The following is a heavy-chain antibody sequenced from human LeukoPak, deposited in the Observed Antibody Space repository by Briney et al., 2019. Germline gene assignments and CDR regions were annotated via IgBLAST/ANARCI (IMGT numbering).Heavy chain of an antibody. D-gene: IGHD6-19*01. Sequence: PGGSLRLSCAASGFKFSTYSMNWVRQAPGKGLEWVASITSPVGRIYYADSLKGRITISRDNAESSLYLQMHSLRADDTAVYYCATDGQSSGWYGFDYWGQGTLVTVSS. CDR2: ITSPVGRI. J-gene: IGHJ4*02. CDR3: ATDGQSSGWYGFDY. CDR1: GFKFSTYS. V-gene: IGHV3-21*01.